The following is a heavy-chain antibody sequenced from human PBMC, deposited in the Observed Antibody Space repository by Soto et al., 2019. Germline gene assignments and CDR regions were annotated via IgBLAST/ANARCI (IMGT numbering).Heavy chain of an antibody. CDR3: ARGGDRGGDCSYY. J-gene: IGHJ4*02. D-gene: IGHD2-21*02. CDR1: GFTFSSYS. Sequence: EVQLVESGGGLVKPGGSLRLSCAASGFTFSSYSMNWVRQAPGKGLEWVSSISSSSSYIYYADSVKGRFTISRDNAKNSLYLQMNSLRAEDTAVYYCARGGDRGGDCSYYWGQGTLVTVSS. V-gene: IGHV3-21*01. CDR2: ISSSSSYI.